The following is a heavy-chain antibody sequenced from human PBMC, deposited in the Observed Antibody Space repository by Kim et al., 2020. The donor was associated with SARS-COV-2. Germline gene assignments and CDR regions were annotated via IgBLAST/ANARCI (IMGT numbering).Heavy chain of an antibody. CDR2: ISSSSYI. D-gene: IGHD1-26*01. V-gene: IGHV3-21*01. CDR1: GFTFSSYS. J-gene: IGHJ3*02. CDR3: ARDYSGRDGAFDI. Sequence: GGSLRLSCAASGFTFSSYSMNWVRQAPGKGLEWVSSISSSSYIYYADSVRGRFTISRDNVKNSLYLQMNSLRAEDTAVYYCARDYSGRDGAFDIWGQGTMVTVSS.